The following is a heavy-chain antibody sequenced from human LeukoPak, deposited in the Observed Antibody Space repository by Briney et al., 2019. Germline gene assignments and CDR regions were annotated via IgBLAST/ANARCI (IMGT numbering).Heavy chain of an antibody. V-gene: IGHV1-2*02. Sequence: ASVKVSCKASGNTFRGNYIHWLRPAPGQGLVWMRWIDANNGDTKSAQKFQGRVTMSRDTSISTAYMDLSSLSPDDAAVYYCARDPSSVTLYFFDYWGQGTLVTVSS. D-gene: IGHD4-11*01. CDR3: ARDPSSVTLYFFDY. CDR1: GNTFRGNY. J-gene: IGHJ4*02. CDR2: IDANNGDT.